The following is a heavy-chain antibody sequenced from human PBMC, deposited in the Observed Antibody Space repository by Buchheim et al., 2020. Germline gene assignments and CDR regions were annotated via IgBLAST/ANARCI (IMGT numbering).Heavy chain of an antibody. CDR3: ARATGLSLGAFDY. V-gene: IGHV3-21*01. CDR2: ISSSSSYI. J-gene: IGHJ4*02. D-gene: IGHD3-16*01. CDR1: GFSFSTYG. Sequence: VQMVESGGGVVQPGRSLRLSCAASGFSFSTYGMHWVRQAPGKGLEWVSSISSSSSYIYYADSVKGRFTISRDNAKNSLYLQMNSLRAEDTAVYYCARATGLSLGAFDYWGQGTL.